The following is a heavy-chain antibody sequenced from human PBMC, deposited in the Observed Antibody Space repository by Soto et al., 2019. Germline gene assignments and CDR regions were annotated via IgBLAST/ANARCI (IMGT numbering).Heavy chain of an antibody. CDR3: GAATGAY. V-gene: IGHV3-21*01. J-gene: IGHJ4*02. Sequence: EVQLVESGGGLVKPGGSLRLSCAASGFTFSSYTMNWVRQAPGKGLEWVSSISRSSSYIYFADSAKGRFTISRDNAKNSLYLQRNSLRAEDTAVYYCGAATGAYWGQGTLVTVSS. CDR1: GFTFSSYT. D-gene: IGHD2-15*01. CDR2: ISRSSSYI.